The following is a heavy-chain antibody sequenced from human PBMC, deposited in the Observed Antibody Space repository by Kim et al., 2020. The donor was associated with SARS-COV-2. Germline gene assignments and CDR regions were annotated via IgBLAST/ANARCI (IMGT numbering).Heavy chain of an antibody. V-gene: IGHV4-39*01. D-gene: IGHD1-26*01. CDR1: GGSISSSSYY. Sequence: SETLSLTCTVSGGSISSSSYYWGWIRQPPGKGLEWIGSIYYSGSTYYNPSLKSRVTISVDTSKNQFSLKLSSVTAADTAVYYCARPEGLLNSVWFDPWGQGTLVTVSS. CDR3: ARPEGLLNSVWFDP. J-gene: IGHJ5*02. CDR2: IYYSGST.